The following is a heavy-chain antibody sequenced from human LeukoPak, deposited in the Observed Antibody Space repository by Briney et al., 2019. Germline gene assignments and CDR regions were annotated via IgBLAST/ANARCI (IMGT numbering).Heavy chain of an antibody. CDR1: GFTFSSYS. Sequence: AGGSLRLSCAASGFTFSSYSMNWVRQAPGKGLEWVSVISSSSSYIHYADSVKGRFTISRDNAKNSMYLQMNSLRAEDTAVCYCARGYCGSSNCDKGFFQHWGQGTLVTVSS. CDR3: ARGYCGSSNCDKGFFQH. D-gene: IGHD2-2*01. V-gene: IGHV3-21*01. J-gene: IGHJ1*01. CDR2: ISSSSSYI.